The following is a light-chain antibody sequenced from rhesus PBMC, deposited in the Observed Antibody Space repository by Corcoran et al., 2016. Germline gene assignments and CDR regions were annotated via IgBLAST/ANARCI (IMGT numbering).Light chain of an antibody. V-gene: IGLV2-13*03. CDR2: EVT. Sequence: QAAPTQSPSLSGSPGQSVNISRTGTSSDIGGYNRVSWYQHHPGKAPKLMIYEVTKRPSGVSDRVSGSKSGNTSSLTISGLQAADEADYYCSSYGSSGTDIFATGTRLTVL. CDR3: SSYGSSGTDI. J-gene: IGLJ1*01. CDR1: SSDIGGYNR.